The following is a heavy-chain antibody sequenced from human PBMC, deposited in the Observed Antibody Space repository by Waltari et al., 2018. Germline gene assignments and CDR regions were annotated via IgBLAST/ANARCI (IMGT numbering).Heavy chain of an antibody. V-gene: IGHV4-34*01. CDR2: INHSGIT. Sequence: QVQLQQWGAGLLKPSETLSLTCAVYGGSFCGYYWSWIRQPPGNGTEWIGEINHSGITNYNPSLKSRVTISVDTSKNQFSLKLSSVTAADTAVYYCARGRRMVRGVTHFPYYYGMDVWGQGTTVTVSS. CDR3: ARGRRMVRGVTHFPYYYGMDV. CDR1: GGSFCGYY. D-gene: IGHD3-10*01. J-gene: IGHJ6*02.